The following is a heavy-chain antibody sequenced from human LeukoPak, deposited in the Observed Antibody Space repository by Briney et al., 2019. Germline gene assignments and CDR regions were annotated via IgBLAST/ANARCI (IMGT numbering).Heavy chain of an antibody. D-gene: IGHD6-13*01. V-gene: IGHV3-23*01. Sequence: TGGSLRLSCAASGFTFSSYAMSWVRQAPGKGLEWVSAISGSGGSTYYADSVKGRFTISRDNSKNTLYLQMNSLRAEDTAVYYCAKDIIAAAGTIGSYYFDYWGQGTLVTVSS. CDR2: ISGSGGST. J-gene: IGHJ4*02. CDR1: GFTFSSYA. CDR3: AKDIIAAAGTIGSYYFDY.